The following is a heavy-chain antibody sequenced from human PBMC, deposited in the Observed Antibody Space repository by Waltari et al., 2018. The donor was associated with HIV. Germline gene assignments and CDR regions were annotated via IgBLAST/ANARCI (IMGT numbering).Heavy chain of an antibody. CDR3: ARDLYSRNGDDY. CDR1: GFTFTHYW. Sequence: EVQLVESGGGLVQPGGSLRLSCAASGFTFTHYWMHWVRQAPGKGLVWVSRSNSDGSSTNYAGSVKGRFTVSRDNAKNTLYLQMNSLRAEDTAVYYCARDLYSRNGDDYWGQGTLVTVSS. V-gene: IGHV3-74*01. CDR2: SNSDGSST. J-gene: IGHJ4*02. D-gene: IGHD6-13*01.